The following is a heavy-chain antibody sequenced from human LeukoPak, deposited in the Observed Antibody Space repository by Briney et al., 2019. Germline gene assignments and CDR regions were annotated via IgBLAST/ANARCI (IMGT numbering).Heavy chain of an antibody. J-gene: IGHJ4*02. CDR3: ARTNRRVVISRTFDY. V-gene: IGHV4-34*01. Sequence: PSETLSLTCAVYGGSFSGYYWSWIRQPPGKGLEWIGEINHSGSTNYNPSLESRVTISVDTSKNQFSLKLSSVTAADTAVYYCARTNRRVVISRTFDYWGQGTLVTVSS. CDR2: INHSGST. D-gene: IGHD3-3*01. CDR1: GGSFSGYY.